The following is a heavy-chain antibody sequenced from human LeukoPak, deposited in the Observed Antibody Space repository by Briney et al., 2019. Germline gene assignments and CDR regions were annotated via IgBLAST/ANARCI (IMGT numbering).Heavy chain of an antibody. CDR2: IHYSGST. V-gene: IGHV4-59*01. CDR1: GGSISSYY. J-gene: IGHJ4*02. D-gene: IGHD3-16*01. Sequence: PSETLSLTCTVSGGSISSYYWTWIRQPPGKGLEWIGYIHYSGSTNYNPSLKSRVTMSGDTSNNQFSLKLNSVPAADTAVYYCARDRLGNTVDYWGQGALVTVYS. CDR3: ARDRLGNTVDY.